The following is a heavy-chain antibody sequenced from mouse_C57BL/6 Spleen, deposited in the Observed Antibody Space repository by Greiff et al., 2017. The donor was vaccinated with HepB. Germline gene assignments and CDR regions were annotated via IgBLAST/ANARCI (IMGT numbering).Heavy chain of an antibody. J-gene: IGHJ2*01. CDR1: GFTFSDYG. CDR3: ARWGYDYDGNYFDY. Sequence: EVQRVESGGGLVKPGGSLKLSCAASGFTFSDYGMHWVRQAPEKGLEWVAYISSGSSTIDYADTVKGRFTISRDNAKNTLFLQMTSLRSEDTAMYYCARWGYDYDGNYFDYWGQGTTLTVSS. V-gene: IGHV5-17*01. CDR2: ISSGSSTI. D-gene: IGHD2-4*01.